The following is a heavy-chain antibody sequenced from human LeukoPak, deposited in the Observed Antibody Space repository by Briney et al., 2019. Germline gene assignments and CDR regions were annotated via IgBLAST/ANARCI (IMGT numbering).Heavy chain of an antibody. Sequence: ASVKVSCKASGYTSTSYGISWVRQAPGQGLEWMGIINPSGGSTSYAQKFQGRVTMTRDTSTSTVYMELSSLRSEDTAVYYCARDLNSRVLPDYWGQGTLVTVSS. CDR3: ARDLNSRVLPDY. CDR2: INPSGGST. D-gene: IGHD3-22*01. J-gene: IGHJ4*02. V-gene: IGHV1-46*01. CDR1: GYTSTSYG.